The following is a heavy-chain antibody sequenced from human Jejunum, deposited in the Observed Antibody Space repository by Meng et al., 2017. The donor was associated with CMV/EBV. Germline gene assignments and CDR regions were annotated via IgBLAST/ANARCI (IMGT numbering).Heavy chain of an antibody. V-gene: IGHV3-11*04. CDR1: GFTFSDYY. CDR2: ISSSGSTI. Sequence: SGFTFSDYYMSWIRQAPGKGLEWVSYISSSGSTIYYAASVKGRFTISRDNAKNSLYLQMNSLRAEDTAVYYCARDLCSSTSCYLGSDYWGQGTLVTVSS. CDR3: ARDLCSSTSCYLGSDY. D-gene: IGHD2-2*01. J-gene: IGHJ4*02.